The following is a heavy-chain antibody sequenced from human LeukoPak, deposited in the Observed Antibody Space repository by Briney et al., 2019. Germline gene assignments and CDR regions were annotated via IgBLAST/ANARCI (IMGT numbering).Heavy chain of an antibody. D-gene: IGHD6-19*01. CDR2: IYSGGST. V-gene: IGHV3-66*04. CDR3: ARQVLCSSGSRCFDI. CDR1: GFTVSSNY. Sequence: GGSMRLSCAASGFTVSSNYMSWVRQAPGKGLEWVSVIYSGGSTYYADSVKGRFTISRDNSKNTLYLQMNSLRAEDTAVYYCARQVLCSSGSRCFDIWGQGTMVTVSS. J-gene: IGHJ3*02.